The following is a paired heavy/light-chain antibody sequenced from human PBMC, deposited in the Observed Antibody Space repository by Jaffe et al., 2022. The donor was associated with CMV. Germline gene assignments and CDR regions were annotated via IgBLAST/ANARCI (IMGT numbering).Heavy chain of an antibody. CDR3: ARDLVRGVRGGRLRKFDY. J-gene: IGHJ4*02. V-gene: IGHV3-11*01. CDR1: GFTFSDYY. Sequence: QVQLVESGGGLVKPGGSLRLSCAASGFTFSDYYMSWIRQAPGKGLEWVSYISSSGSTIYYADSVKGRFTISRDNAKNSLYLQMNSLRAEDTAVYYCARDLVRGVRGGRLRKFDYWGQGTLVTVSS. D-gene: IGHD3-10*01. CDR2: ISSSGSTI.
Light chain of an antibody. CDR2: DAS. CDR3: QQYDNLPLMYT. CDR1: QDISNY. Sequence: DIQMTQSPSSLSASVGDRVTITCQASQDISNYLNWYQQKPGKAPKLLIYDASNLETGVPSRFSGSGSGTDFTFTISSLQPEDIATYYCQQYDNLPLMYTFGQGTKLEIK. J-gene: IGKJ2*01. V-gene: IGKV1-33*01.